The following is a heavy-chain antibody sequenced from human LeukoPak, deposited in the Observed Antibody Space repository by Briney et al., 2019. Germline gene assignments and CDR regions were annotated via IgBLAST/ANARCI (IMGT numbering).Heavy chain of an antibody. CDR2: IYHSGST. CDR3: ARDFSPPGLLYYGMDV. J-gene: IGHJ6*02. V-gene: IGHV4-38-2*02. D-gene: IGHD1-26*01. Sequence: SETLSLTCAVSGYSISSGYYWGWIRQPPGKGLEWIGSIYHSGSTYYNPSLKSRVTISVDTSKNQFSLKLSSVTAADTAVYYCARDFSPPGLLYYGMDVWGQGTTVTVSS. CDR1: GYSISSGYY.